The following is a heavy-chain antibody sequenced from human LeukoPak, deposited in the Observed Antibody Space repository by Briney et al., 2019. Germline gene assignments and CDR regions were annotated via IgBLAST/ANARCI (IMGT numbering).Heavy chain of an antibody. CDR1: GGSISSYY. D-gene: IGHD2-2*01. CDR3: ARLSGWTSSGNWFDP. V-gene: IGHV4-59*08. CDR2: IYYSGGT. J-gene: IGHJ5*02. Sequence: PSETLSLTCTVSGGSISSYYWSWIRQPPGKGLEWIGYIYYSGGTNYNPSLKSRVTISVDTSKNQFSLKLSSVTAADTAVYYCARLSGWTSSGNWFDPWGQGTLVTVSS.